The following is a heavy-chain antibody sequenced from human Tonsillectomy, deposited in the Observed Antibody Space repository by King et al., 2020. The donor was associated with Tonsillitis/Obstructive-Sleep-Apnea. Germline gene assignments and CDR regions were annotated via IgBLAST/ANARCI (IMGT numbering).Heavy chain of an antibody. J-gene: IGHJ4*02. CDR1: GFTFSDHY. CDR3: ARVSRLGPRYFDY. Sequence: EVQLVESGGGLVQPGGSLRLSCAASGFTFSDHYMDWVRQAPGKGLEWVGRTRNKANSYTTKYAASVKGRFTISRDDSKNSLYLQMNSLKTEDTAVYYCARVSRLGPRYFDYWGQGTLVTVSS. CDR2: TRNKANSYTT. D-gene: IGHD6-19*01. V-gene: IGHV3-72*01.